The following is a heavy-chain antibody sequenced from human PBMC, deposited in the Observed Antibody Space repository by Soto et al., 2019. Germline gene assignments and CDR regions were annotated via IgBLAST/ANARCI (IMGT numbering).Heavy chain of an antibody. J-gene: IGHJ5*02. D-gene: IGHD3-22*01. CDR3: ARDNYDKFYWFDP. CDR2: IYYSGST. V-gene: IGHV4-31*03. Sequence: TLSLTCTVSDGSISSAGYYWSWIRQHPGKGLEWIGYIYYSGSTYYNPSLKSRVTISVDTSKNQFSLKLSSVTAADTAVYYCARDNYDKFYWFDPWGQGTLVTVSS. CDR1: DGSISSAGYY.